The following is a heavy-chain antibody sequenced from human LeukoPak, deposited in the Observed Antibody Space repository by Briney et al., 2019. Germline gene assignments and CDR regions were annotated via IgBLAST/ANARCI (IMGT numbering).Heavy chain of an antibody. Sequence: SGTLSLTCAVSGGSISSSNWWSWVRQPPGKGLEWIGEIYHSGSTYYNPSLKSRVTISVDTSKNQFSLKLSSVTAADTAVYYCATLGLSSGYYYGVRDYYFDYWGQGTLVTVSS. D-gene: IGHD3-22*01. CDR1: GGSISSSNW. CDR2: IYHSGST. CDR3: ATLGLSSGYYYGVRDYYFDY. V-gene: IGHV4-4*02. J-gene: IGHJ4*02.